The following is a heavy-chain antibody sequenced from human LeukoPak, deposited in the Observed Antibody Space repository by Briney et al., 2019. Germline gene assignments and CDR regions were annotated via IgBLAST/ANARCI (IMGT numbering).Heavy chain of an antibody. D-gene: IGHD5-18*01. CDR3: AKAAMGRFDY. V-gene: IGHV3-23*01. CDR1: GFTFSSYA. J-gene: IGHJ4*02. Sequence: GGSLRLSCATSGFTFSSYAMNWVRQAPGKGLEWVSGVSGSGGSTYYADSVKGRFTISRDNSKNTLYLQMNSLRAEDTAVYYCAKAAMGRFDYWGQGTLVTVSS. CDR2: VSGSGGST.